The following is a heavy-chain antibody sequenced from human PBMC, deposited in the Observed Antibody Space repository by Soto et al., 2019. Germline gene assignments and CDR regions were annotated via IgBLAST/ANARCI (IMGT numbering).Heavy chain of an antibody. V-gene: IGHV4-31*03. CDR2: IYYSGGT. D-gene: IGHD6-6*01. J-gene: IGHJ1*01. Sequence: QVQLQETGPGLVTPSQTLSLTCTVSGGSISSGAYYWSWIRQHPGKGQEWIGYIYYSGGTYYNPSLTSRVTRSVYTSKTQVSLMLSSVTDADTAVYYCARDSAQYSSAWAYFQYWGQGTLVTVSS. CDR1: GGSISSGAYY. CDR3: ARDSAQYSSAWAYFQY.